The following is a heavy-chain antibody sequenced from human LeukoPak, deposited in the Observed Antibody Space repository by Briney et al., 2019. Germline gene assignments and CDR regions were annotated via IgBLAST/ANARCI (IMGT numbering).Heavy chain of an antibody. CDR1: GFTFSNHG. J-gene: IGHJ5*02. D-gene: IGHD1-1*01. V-gene: IGHV3-33*01. CDR3: ARDQGTSTTAPKRKGRFDP. Sequence: GGSLRLSCAASGFTFSNHGMRWVRQAPGKGLEWVALIWYDGSNKEYAESVKGRFTISRDNSKNTLYLQMNSLRDEDTAVYYCARDQGTSTTAPKRKGRFDPWGQGTLVTVSS. CDR2: IWYDGSNK.